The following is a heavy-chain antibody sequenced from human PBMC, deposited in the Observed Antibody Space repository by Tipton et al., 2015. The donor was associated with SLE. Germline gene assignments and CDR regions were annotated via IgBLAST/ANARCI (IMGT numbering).Heavy chain of an antibody. CDR3: AKDRRYNWNDEGYYYYGMDV. J-gene: IGHJ6*02. V-gene: IGHV3-30*18. D-gene: IGHD1-1*01. CDR1: GFTFSRHG. Sequence: SLRLSCAASGFTFSRHGMHWVRQAPGKGLEWVAVIWYDGNNKYDADSVKGRFTISRDNSKNTLYLQMNSLRAEDTAVYYCAKDRRYNWNDEGYYYYGMDVWGQGTTVTVSS. CDR2: IWYDGNNK.